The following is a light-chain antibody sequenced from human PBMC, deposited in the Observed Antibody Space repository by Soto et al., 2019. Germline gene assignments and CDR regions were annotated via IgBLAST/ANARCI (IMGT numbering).Light chain of an antibody. CDR3: QQSYIYPLT. V-gene: IGKV1-39*01. CDR1: QNISTY. CDR2: AAS. Sequence: DIQMTQSPSSLSASVGDRVTITCRASQNISTYLNWYQHKPGKAPELLIFAASSLQSGAPPRFSGSGSVADFSLTISGLQPDDFVVYYCQQSYIYPLTFGGGTKVEIK. J-gene: IGKJ4*01.